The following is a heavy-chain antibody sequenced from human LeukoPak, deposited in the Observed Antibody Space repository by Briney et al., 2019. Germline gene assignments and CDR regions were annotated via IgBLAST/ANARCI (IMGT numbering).Heavy chain of an antibody. D-gene: IGHD6-13*01. CDR2: IWYDRSNK. CDR3: AKDPTSTPYSSSWFDY. V-gene: IGHV3-33*06. CDR1: GFTFSSYG. J-gene: IGHJ4*02. Sequence: GRSLRLSCAASGFTFSSYGMHWVRQAPGKGLEWVAVIWYDRSNKYYADSVKGRFTISRDNSKNTLYLQMNSLRAEDTAVYYCAKDPTSTPYSSSWFDYWGQGTLVTVSS.